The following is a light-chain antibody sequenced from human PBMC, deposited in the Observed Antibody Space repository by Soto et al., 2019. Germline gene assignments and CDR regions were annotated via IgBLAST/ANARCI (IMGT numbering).Light chain of an antibody. Sequence: EILITQSPATLSVSPGERATLSCRASQSVSSNYLAWYQQKPGQAPRLLIYGASTRATGIPDRFSGSGSGTDFTLTISRLEPEDSALYYCQQYGSSPTWTFGQGTKVDIK. CDR2: GAS. J-gene: IGKJ1*01. CDR3: QQYGSSPTWT. CDR1: QSVSSNY. V-gene: IGKV3-20*01.